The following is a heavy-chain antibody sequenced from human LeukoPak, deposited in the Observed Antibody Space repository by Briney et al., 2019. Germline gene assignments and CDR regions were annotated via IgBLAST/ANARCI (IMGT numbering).Heavy chain of an antibody. D-gene: IGHD3-22*01. J-gene: IGHJ4*02. Sequence: GGSLRLSCAASGFTFSSYWMHWVRQAPGKGLVWVSRINSDGSSTSYADSVKGRFTISRDNAKNSLYLQMNSLRAEDTAVYYCARDKARLFHDYWGQGTLVTVSS. CDR1: GFTFSSYW. CDR2: INSDGSST. CDR3: ARDKARLFHDY. V-gene: IGHV3-74*01.